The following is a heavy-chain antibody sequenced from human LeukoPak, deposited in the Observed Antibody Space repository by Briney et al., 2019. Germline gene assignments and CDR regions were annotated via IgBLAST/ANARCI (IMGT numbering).Heavy chain of an antibody. CDR3: AKDRAAFGVVTDY. J-gene: IGHJ4*02. V-gene: IGHV3-23*01. CDR1: GLTFSSYS. Sequence: GGSLRLSCAASGLTFSSYSMSWVRQAPGKGLEWVSAISGSGGSTYYADSVKGRFTISRDNSKNTLYLQMNSLRAEDTAVYYCAKDRAAFGVVTDYWGQGTLVTVSS. CDR2: ISGSGGST. D-gene: IGHD3-3*01.